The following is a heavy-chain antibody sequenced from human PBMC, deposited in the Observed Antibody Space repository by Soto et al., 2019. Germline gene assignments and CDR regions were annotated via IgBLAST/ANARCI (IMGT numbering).Heavy chain of an antibody. CDR2: IYASGST. Sequence: SETLYRTCTVSGGSISTDSWSWIRQPAWKGLEWIGRIYASGSTNYNPSLKRRVTKSVSTSKNQFSLKLSSVTAADTAIYYCARGGMVIIPTATAFDYWGQGTLVTVSS. V-gene: IGHV4-4*07. J-gene: IGHJ4*02. CDR3: ARGGMVIIPTATAFDY. CDR1: GGSISTDS. D-gene: IGHD2-2*01.